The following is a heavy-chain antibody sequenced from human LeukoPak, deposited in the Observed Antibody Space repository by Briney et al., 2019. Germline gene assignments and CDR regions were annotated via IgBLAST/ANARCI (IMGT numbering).Heavy chain of an antibody. D-gene: IGHD6-19*01. Sequence: SVKVSCKASGGTFSSYAISWVRQAPGQGLEWMGGIIPIFGTANYAQKFQGRVTITADKSTSAAYMELSSLRSEDTAVYYCARGVGGAGAFDIWGQGTMVTVSS. CDR1: GGTFSSYA. CDR2: IIPIFGTA. CDR3: ARGVGGAGAFDI. V-gene: IGHV1-69*06. J-gene: IGHJ3*02.